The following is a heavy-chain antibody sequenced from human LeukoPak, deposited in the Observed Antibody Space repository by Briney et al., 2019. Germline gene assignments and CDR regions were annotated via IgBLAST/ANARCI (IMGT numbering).Heavy chain of an antibody. CDR2: TFGAGDGT. CDR1: GFTFSSTS. Sequence: GGSLRLSCAASGFTFSSTSMSWVRQAPGKGLGWVAVTFGAGDGTYYADSVKGRFTISRADSKNTLYLQMNSRRAEDTAVYYCARGDDYGGIIYNWGEGALVSVSS. D-gene: IGHD4-23*01. J-gene: IGHJ4*02. CDR3: ARGDDYGGIIYN. V-gene: IGHV3-23*01.